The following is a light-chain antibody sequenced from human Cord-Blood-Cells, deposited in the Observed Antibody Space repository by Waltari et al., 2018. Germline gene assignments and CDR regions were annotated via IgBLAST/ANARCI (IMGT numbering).Light chain of an antibody. V-gene: IGLV2-11*01. Sequence: QSALTQPRSVSGSPGQSVTISCTGTSSDVGGYNYVSWYQQHPGKAPKLMLYDVGKRPSGVPDRVSGSKSGNTASLTIAGLQAEDEADYYCCSYAGSYTYGFGTGTKVTVL. CDR1: SSDVGGYNY. CDR3: CSYAGSYTYG. CDR2: DVG. J-gene: IGLJ1*01.